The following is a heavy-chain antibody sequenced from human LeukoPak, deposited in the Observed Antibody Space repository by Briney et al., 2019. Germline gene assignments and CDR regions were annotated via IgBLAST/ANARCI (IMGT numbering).Heavy chain of an antibody. J-gene: IGHJ4*02. CDR1: GGSVGNYY. CDR2: IYYTET. CDR3: ATRKLGNDY. D-gene: IGHD7-27*01. V-gene: IGHV4-59*02. Sequence: SETLSLTCTVSGGSVGNYYWSWIRQSPGKGLEWIGYIYYTETSYNPSLKSRVTISADTSKNQFSLELYSVTAADTAVYYCATRKLGNDYWGQGTLVTVSS.